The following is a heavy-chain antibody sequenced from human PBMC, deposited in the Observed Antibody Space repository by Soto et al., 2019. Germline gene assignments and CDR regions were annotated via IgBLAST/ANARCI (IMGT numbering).Heavy chain of an antibody. CDR1: GFSFSTYW. J-gene: IGHJ1*01. CDR3: VSPGKSSNWCYEH. D-gene: IGHD4-4*01. CDR2: IKQDGSEK. V-gene: IGHV3-7*01. Sequence: GGSLRLSCAASGFSFSTYWISWVRQAPGKGLEWVANIKQDGSEKYYVDSVKGRFTISRDNAKNSLYLQMNSLRAEDTGVYYCVSPGKSSNWCYEHWGQGTLVTVSS.